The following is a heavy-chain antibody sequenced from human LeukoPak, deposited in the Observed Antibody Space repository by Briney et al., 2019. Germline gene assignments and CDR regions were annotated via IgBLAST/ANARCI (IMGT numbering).Heavy chain of an antibody. Sequence: PGRSLRLSCAASGFNVSSNYLTWVRQAPGKGLEWVSGIYSGGRTYSADSVKGRFTTSRHNSKNTLYLQMNSLRTEDTAVYYCARAWRSEDMDVWGQGTTVTVSS. V-gene: IGHV3-53*04. CDR3: ARAWRSEDMDV. CDR1: GFNVSSNY. CDR2: IYSGGRT. D-gene: IGHD3-3*01. J-gene: IGHJ6*02.